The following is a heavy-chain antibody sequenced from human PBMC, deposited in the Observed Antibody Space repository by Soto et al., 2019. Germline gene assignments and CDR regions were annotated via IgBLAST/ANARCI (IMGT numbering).Heavy chain of an antibody. Sequence: ASVKVSCKASGYIFTGYFIQWLRQAPGQGLEWMGWINPNTSATNYAQKFQGRVTMTRDTSLGAAYMELTSLRPDDTALYYCASITSGRDHHYGMLVW. V-gene: IGHV1-2*02. CDR1: GYIFTGYF. CDR3: ASITSGRDHHYGMLV. J-gene: IGHJ6*01. D-gene: IGHD3-10*01. CDR2: INPNTSAT.